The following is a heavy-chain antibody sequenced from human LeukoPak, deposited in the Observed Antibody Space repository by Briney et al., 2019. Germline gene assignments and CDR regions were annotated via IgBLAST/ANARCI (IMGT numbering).Heavy chain of an antibody. CDR2: ISGSGGST. CDR1: GFTFSSYA. V-gene: IGHV3-23*01. J-gene: IGHJ4*02. D-gene: IGHD3-22*01. Sequence: SGGSLRLSCAASGFTFSSYAMSWVRQAPGKGLEWVSAISGSGGSTYYADSVKGRFTISRDNSKNTLYLQMNSLRAEDTAVYYCAKDSGHYYDSSGYDYWGQGTLVTVSS. CDR3: AKDSGHYYDSSGYDY.